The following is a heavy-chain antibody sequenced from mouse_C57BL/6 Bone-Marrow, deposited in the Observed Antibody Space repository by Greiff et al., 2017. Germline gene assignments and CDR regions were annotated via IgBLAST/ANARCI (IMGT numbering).Heavy chain of an antibody. Sequence: QVQLQQPGTELVKPGASVKLSCKASGYTFTSYWMHWVKQRPGQGLEWIGNINPNNGGTNYNEKFKSKATLTVDKSSSTAYMQLSSLTSEDSAVYYCARYGITTVVADYFDYWGQGTTLTVSS. CDR1: GYTFTSYW. CDR3: ARYGITTVVADYFDY. J-gene: IGHJ2*01. V-gene: IGHV1-53*01. D-gene: IGHD1-1*01. CDR2: INPNNGGT.